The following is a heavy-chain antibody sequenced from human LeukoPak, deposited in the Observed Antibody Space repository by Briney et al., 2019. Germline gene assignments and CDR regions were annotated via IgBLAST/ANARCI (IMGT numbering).Heavy chain of an antibody. J-gene: IGHJ3*02. CDR2: IYSSGNT. V-gene: IGHV4-4*07. Sequence: SETLSLTCTVSGGSMNQYYWSWIRQPAGRGLEWIGRIYSSGNTFYKASLKSRVTMSVDTSNNQFFLKLTSVTAADTAVYYCARDHVRFIRRRNNVFDIWGQGTMVTVSS. CDR3: ARDHVRFIRRRNNVFDI. D-gene: IGHD1-14*01. CDR1: GGSMNQYY.